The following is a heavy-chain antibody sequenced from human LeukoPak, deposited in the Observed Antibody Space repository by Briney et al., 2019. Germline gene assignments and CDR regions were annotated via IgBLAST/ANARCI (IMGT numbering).Heavy chain of an antibody. V-gene: IGHV1-69*13. CDR1: GGTFSIYA. D-gene: IGHD6-13*01. CDR2: IIPIFGTA. Sequence: SVKVSCKGSGGTFSIYAISWVRQAPGQGLEWMGGIIPIFGTANYAQKFQGRVTITADESTSTAYMELSSLRSEDTAVYYCARASIAAGAPWDYWGQGTLVTVSS. J-gene: IGHJ4*02. CDR3: ARASIAAGAPWDY.